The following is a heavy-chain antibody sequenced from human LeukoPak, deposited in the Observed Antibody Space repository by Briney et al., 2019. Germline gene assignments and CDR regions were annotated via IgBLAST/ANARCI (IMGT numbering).Heavy chain of an antibody. D-gene: IGHD3-10*01. CDR2: IYYSGST. V-gene: IGHV4-39*07. Sequence: PSETLSLTCTVSGGSISSSSYYWGWIRQPPGKGLEWIGSIYYSGSTYYNPSLKSRVTISVDTSKNQFSLKLSSVTAADTAVYYCAREGQGFGELYWFDPWGQGTLVTVSS. CDR1: GGSISSSSYY. J-gene: IGHJ5*02. CDR3: AREGQGFGELYWFDP.